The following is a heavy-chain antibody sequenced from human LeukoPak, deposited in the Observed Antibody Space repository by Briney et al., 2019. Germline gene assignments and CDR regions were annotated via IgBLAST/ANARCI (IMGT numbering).Heavy chain of an antibody. Sequence: GGSLRLSCAASGFTFSSYSMNWVSQAPGKGLEWVSSISSSSSYIYYADSVKGRFTISRDNAKNSLYLQMNSLRAEDTAVYYCARVGGGYYDREYWGQGTLVTVSS. CDR3: ARVGGGYYDREY. D-gene: IGHD3-22*01. V-gene: IGHV3-21*01. CDR2: ISSSSSYI. J-gene: IGHJ4*02. CDR1: GFTFSSYS.